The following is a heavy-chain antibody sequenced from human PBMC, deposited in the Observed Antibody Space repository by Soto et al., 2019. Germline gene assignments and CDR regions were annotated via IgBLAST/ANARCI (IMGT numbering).Heavy chain of an antibody. V-gene: IGHV4-4*02. CDR2: IYHSGST. J-gene: IGHJ5*02. D-gene: IGHD1-26*01. CDR1: GGSISSSNW. Sequence: PSETLSLTCAVSGGSISSSNWWSWVRQPPGKGLEWIGEIYHSGSTNYNPSLKSRVTISVDKSKNQFSLKLSSVTAADTAVYYCARDRGASGSYPFDPWGQGTLVTVSS. CDR3: ARDRGASGSYPFDP.